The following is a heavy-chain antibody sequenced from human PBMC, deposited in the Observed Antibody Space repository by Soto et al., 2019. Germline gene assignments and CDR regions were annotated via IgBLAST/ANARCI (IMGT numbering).Heavy chain of an antibody. D-gene: IGHD1-26*01. Sequence: EVQLVESGGGLVQPGGSLRLSCAASGFTFISYSMNWVRQAPGKGLEWVSYISSSSTIYYADSVKGRFTISRDNAKNSLYLQMNSLRAEDTAVYYCARGVGARDQFDYWGQGTLVTVSS. J-gene: IGHJ4*02. V-gene: IGHV3-48*01. CDR3: ARGVGARDQFDY. CDR1: GFTFISYS. CDR2: ISSSSTI.